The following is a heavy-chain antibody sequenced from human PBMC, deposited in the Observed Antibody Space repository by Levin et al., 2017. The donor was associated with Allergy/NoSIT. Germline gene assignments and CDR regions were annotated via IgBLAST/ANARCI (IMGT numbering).Heavy chain of an antibody. CDR3: AKGRHIAAAGTYWYFDL. Sequence: SQTLSLPCAVYGGSFSGYYWSWIRQPPGKGLEWIGEIIHSGSTNYNPSLKSRVTISVDTSKNQFSLKLSSVTAADTAVYYCAKGRHIAAAGTYWYFDLWGRGTLVTVSS. CDR1: GGSFSGYY. D-gene: IGHD6-13*01. V-gene: IGHV4-34*12. J-gene: IGHJ2*01. CDR2: IIHSGST.